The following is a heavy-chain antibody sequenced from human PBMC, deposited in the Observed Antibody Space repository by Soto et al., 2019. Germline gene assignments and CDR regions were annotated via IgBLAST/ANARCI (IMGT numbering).Heavy chain of an antibody. J-gene: IGHJ3*02. CDR2: ISWNSGSI. D-gene: IGHD4-17*01. V-gene: IGHV3-9*01. CDR3: AKGMVTTNDAFDI. Sequence: GGSLRLSCAASGFTFDGYAMHWFRQAPGKGLEWVSGISWNSGSIGYADSVKGRFTIYRDNAKNSLYLQMNSLRAEDTALYYCAKGMVTTNDAFDIWGQGTMVTGSS. CDR1: GFTFDGYA.